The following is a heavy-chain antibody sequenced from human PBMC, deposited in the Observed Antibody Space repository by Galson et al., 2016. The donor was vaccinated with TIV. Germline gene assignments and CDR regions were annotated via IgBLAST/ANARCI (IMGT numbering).Heavy chain of an antibody. CDR3: ASPHSGSYDFDY. Sequence: SVKVSCKASGYTFTRYYIHWVRQAAGQGLEWMGIIDPSNGGTTYAQKFQGRLTLTRDTSTSTVYFELSSLTSEDTALYYCASPHSGSYDFDYWGQGTLVTVS. D-gene: IGHD3-16*01. J-gene: IGHJ4*02. CDR2: IDPSNGGT. V-gene: IGHV1-46*03. CDR1: GYTFTRYY.